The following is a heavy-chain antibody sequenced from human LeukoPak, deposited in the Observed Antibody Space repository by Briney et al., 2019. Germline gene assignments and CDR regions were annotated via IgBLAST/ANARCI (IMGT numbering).Heavy chain of an antibody. Sequence: ASVKVSCKSSGGTFTDYGISWVRHAPGQGLEWMGRIIPIFTTANYAQKFQGRVTITADTSTNTAYMELTSLRSEDTAVYYCASDGGFEYYFDYWGQGTLPTVSS. CDR1: GGTFTDYG. CDR3: ASDGGFEYYFDY. J-gene: IGHJ4*02. V-gene: IGHV1-69*06. CDR2: IIPIFTTA. D-gene: IGHD2/OR15-2a*01.